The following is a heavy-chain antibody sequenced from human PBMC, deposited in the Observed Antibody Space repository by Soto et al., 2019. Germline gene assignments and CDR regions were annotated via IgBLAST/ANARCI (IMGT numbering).Heavy chain of an antibody. Sequence: GESLKISCKGSGYYYPDYWITWVRQMPGKGLEWMGRIDPSDSYTKYSPSFQGHVTISADKSINTAYLQWSSLKASDTAMYYCARPRSSSRNYYGMDVWGQGTTVTVSS. CDR3: ARPRSSSRNYYGMDV. D-gene: IGHD6-13*01. J-gene: IGHJ6*02. V-gene: IGHV5-10-1*01. CDR2: IDPSDSYT. CDR1: GYYYPDYW.